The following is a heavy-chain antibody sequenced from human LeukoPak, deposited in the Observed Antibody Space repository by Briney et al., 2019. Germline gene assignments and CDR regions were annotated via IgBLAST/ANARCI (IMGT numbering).Heavy chain of an antibody. Sequence: ASVKVSCKASGYTLTSYGFSWVRQAPGQGLEWMGWMNPNSGNTGYAQKFQGRVTMTRNTSISTAYMELSSLRSEDTAVYYCARGQIAVAASYYFDYWGQGTLVTVSS. J-gene: IGHJ4*02. CDR1: GYTLTSYG. CDR2: MNPNSGNT. D-gene: IGHD6-19*01. CDR3: ARGQIAVAASYYFDY. V-gene: IGHV1-8*02.